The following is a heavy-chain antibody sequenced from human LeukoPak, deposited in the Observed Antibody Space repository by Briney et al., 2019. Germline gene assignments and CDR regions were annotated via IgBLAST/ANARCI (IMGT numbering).Heavy chain of an antibody. CDR2: ISGSGGST. CDR3: AKDQDGYYYYYMDV. J-gene: IGHJ6*03. Sequence: GGSLRLSCAASGFTFSSYAMSWVRQAPGKGLEWVSAISGSGGSTYYADSVKGRFTISRDNSKNTLYLQVNSLRAEDTAVYYCAKDQDGYYYYYMDVWGKGTTVTVSS. V-gene: IGHV3-23*01. D-gene: IGHD2-15*01. CDR1: GFTFSSYA.